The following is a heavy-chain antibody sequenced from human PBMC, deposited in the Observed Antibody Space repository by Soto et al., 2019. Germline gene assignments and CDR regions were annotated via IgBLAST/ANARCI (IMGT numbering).Heavy chain of an antibody. CDR2: INAGNGNT. J-gene: IGHJ6*02. D-gene: IGHD2-15*01. Sequence: QVQLVQSGAEVKKPGASVKVSCKASGYTFTRHAIHWVRQAPGQRLEWMGWINAGNGNTKYSQKFQGRVTITRDTXASTAYMELSSLRSEDTAVYYCARVGAGVVGGMDVWGQGTTVTVSS. V-gene: IGHV1-3*01. CDR1: GYTFTRHA. CDR3: ARVGAGVVGGMDV.